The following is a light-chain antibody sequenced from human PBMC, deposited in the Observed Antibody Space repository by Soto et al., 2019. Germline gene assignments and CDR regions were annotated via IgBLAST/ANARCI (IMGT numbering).Light chain of an antibody. CDR1: QSVSSN. J-gene: IGKJ1*01. CDR2: GAS. Sequence: DIVMTQSPATLSVSPGERATLSCRASQSVSSNLAWYQQKPGQAPRLLIYGASTRATGIPARFSGSGSGTEFTLTTSSLQSEDFAAYYCQQYNNWSRTFGQGTKVEIK. V-gene: IGKV3-15*01. CDR3: QQYNNWSRT.